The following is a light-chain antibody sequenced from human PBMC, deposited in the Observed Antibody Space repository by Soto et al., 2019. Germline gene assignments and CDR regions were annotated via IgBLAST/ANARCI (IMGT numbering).Light chain of an antibody. V-gene: IGKV3-20*01. CDR2: GTS. J-gene: IGKJ1*01. CDR1: QSVGSAY. CDR3: QQYAGSRWT. Sequence: DIVLTQSPGTQSLSPGERATLSCRASQSVGSAYLAWYQHKPGQAPRLLIYGTSSRATGIADRFTGSGSGTDFTLPISRLEPEDFALYYCQQYAGSRWTFGQGTKV.